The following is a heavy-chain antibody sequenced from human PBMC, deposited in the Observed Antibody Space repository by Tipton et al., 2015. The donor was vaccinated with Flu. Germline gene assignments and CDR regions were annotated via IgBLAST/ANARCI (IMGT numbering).Heavy chain of an antibody. CDR1: GFTFSTYW. J-gene: IGHJ4*02. D-gene: IGHD3-10*01. CDR2: IKDDGRDK. Sequence: SLRLSCAASGFTFSTYWMTWVRQAPGKGLEWVANIKDDGRDKYYVDSVKGRFTISRDNAKNSLYLQMSSLRAEDTAVYYCARDVSRGWGNWGQGTLVTVSS. CDR3: ARDVSRGWGN. V-gene: IGHV3-7*01.